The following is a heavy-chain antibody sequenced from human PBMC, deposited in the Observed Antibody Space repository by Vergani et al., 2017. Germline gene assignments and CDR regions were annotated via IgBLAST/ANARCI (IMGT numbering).Heavy chain of an antibody. CDR3: AKEGVEYDDYSYLDV. CDR1: GFTFSSFA. V-gene: IGHV3-23*01. CDR2: ISGSGGST. Sequence: EVQLLESGGGLVQPGGSLRLSCAASGFTFSSFAMSWVRQAPGKGLEWVSAISGSGGSTYYAASVKGRFTISRDNSKNTLYLQMNSLRAEDTAVYYCAKEGVEYDDYSYLDVWGKGTTVTVSS. D-gene: IGHD2-8*01. J-gene: IGHJ6*03.